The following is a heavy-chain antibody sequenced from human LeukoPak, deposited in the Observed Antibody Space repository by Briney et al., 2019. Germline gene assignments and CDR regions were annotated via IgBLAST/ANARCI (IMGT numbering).Heavy chain of an antibody. J-gene: IGHJ4*02. CDR2: INSDGSST. CDR3: ARGPLRGVLDPADY. CDR1: GFTFSRHW. D-gene: IGHD3-10*01. V-gene: IGHV3-74*01. Sequence: GGSLRLSCAASGFTFSRHWMHWVRQAPGKGLVWVSRINSDGSSTSYADSVKGRFTISRDNAKNTLYLQMNSLRAEDTAVYYCARGPLRGVLDPADYWGQGTLVTVSS.